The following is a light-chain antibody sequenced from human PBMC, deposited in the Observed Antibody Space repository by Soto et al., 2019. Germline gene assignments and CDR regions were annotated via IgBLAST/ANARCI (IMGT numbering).Light chain of an antibody. CDR2: EVT. Sequence: QSLLTQPPSASGSPGQSVTISCTGTSSDGGGYDYVSWYQQHPGKAPKLMIYEVTIRPSGVSDRFSGSKSGNTASLTVSGLQAEDEADYYCSSYTGGNPSYVFGTGTKVTV. CDR1: SSDGGGYDY. J-gene: IGLJ1*01. V-gene: IGLV2-8*01. CDR3: SSYTGGNPSYV.